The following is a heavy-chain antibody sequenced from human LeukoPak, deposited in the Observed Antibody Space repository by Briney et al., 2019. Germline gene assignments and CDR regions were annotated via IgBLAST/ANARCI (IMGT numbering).Heavy chain of an antibody. Sequence: GGSLRLSCVASGITFSNYAVSWVRQAPEKGLDWVSVIRGSAHKIRYADSVKGRFTISRDNSENIVYLQMNNLRVEDTAVYYCAGRPTGYSSGYIHWGQGTLVTVSS. CDR1: GITFSNYA. J-gene: IGHJ4*02. V-gene: IGHV3-23*01. CDR2: IRGSAHKI. D-gene: IGHD5-18*01. CDR3: AGRPTGYSSGYIH.